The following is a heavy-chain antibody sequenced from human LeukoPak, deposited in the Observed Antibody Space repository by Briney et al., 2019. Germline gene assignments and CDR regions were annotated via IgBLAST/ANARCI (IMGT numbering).Heavy chain of an antibody. CDR3: AKDGGKDYRLRFDP. CDR2: IRYDGSNK. D-gene: IGHD4-23*01. V-gene: IGHV3-30*02. J-gene: IGHJ5*02. Sequence: PGGSLRLSCAASGFTFSSYGMHWVRQAPGKGLEWVAFIRYDGSNKYYADSVKGRFTISRDNSKNTLYLQMNSLRAEDTAVYYCAKDGGKDYRLRFDPWGQGTLVTVSS. CDR1: GFTFSSYG.